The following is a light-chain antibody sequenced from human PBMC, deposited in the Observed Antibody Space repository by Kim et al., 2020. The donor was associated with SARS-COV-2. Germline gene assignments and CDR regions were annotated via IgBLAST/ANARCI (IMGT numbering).Light chain of an antibody. V-gene: IGKV3-15*01. J-gene: IGKJ2*01. CDR3: QQYGDWPYV. Sequence: SVSPGASAPPSCRTSQNIGLNLAWYQQKPGQAPRLLISGASTRATGISDRFSGSGSGTDFTLTISSLQSEDLAVYYCQQYGDWPYVFGQGTKLEIK. CDR2: GAS. CDR1: QNIGLN.